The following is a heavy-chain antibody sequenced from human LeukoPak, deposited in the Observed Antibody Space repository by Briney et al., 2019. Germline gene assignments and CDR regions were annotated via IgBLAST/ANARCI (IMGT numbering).Heavy chain of an antibody. Sequence: GASVKVSCKASGYTXTSYGISGVRQAPGQGLEWMGWSSPYNGNTNYAQKLQGRVTMTTDTSTSTAYMDLRSLRSDDTAVYYCARGFAGDRTMAGYFDLWGRGTLVTVSS. CDR3: ARGFAGDRTMAGYFDL. J-gene: IGHJ2*01. CDR1: GYTXTSYG. D-gene: IGHD7-27*01. CDR2: SSPYNGNT. V-gene: IGHV1-18*01.